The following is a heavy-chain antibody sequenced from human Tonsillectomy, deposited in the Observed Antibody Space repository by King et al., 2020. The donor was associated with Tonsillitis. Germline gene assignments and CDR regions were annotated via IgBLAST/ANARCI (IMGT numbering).Heavy chain of an antibody. D-gene: IGHD3-22*01. CDR3: ARVSSGYFAEGWYFDL. J-gene: IGHJ2*01. V-gene: IGHV3-30-3*01. CDR2: ISYDGSNK. CDR1: GFTFSSYA. Sequence: QLVQSGGGVVQPGRSLRLSCAASGFTFSSYAMHLVRQAPGKGLEWVAVISYDGSNKYYADSVKGRFTISRDNSKNTLYLQMNSLRAEDTAVYYCARVSSGYFAEGWYFDLWGRGTLVTVSS.